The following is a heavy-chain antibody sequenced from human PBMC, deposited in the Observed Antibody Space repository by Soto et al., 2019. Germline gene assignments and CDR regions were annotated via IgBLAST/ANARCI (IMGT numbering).Heavy chain of an antibody. V-gene: IGHV3-9*01. CDR3: VKGRCPYQVKYGMHV. D-gene: IGHD2-2*01. J-gene: IGHJ6*02. CDR1: GFTFDDYA. CDR2: IDWNSGSV. Sequence: PGGSLRLSCVASGFTFDDYAMHWVRQVPGRGLEWLSGIDWNSGSVDYAASVKGLFIISRDNADKSLYLQMKSLRREDTAFYYCVKGRCPYQVKYGMHVWGQGTAVTVSS.